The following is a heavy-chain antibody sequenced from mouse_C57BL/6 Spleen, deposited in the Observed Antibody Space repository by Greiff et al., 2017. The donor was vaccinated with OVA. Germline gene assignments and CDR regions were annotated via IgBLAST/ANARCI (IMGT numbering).Heavy chain of an antibody. J-gene: IGHJ3*01. CDR2: IRHKANGYTT. CDR1: GFTFTDYY. CDR3: ARYNAQALFAY. Sequence: EVQLEESGAGLVQPGGSLSLSCAASGFTFTDYYMSWVRQPPGQGLEWLGFIRHKANGYTTEYSVSVKGRLTISRDNSQSFLYPQMNALRAEDSATYDWARYNAQALFAYSGQGTLVTVSA. D-gene: IGHD3-2*02. V-gene: IGHV7-3*01.